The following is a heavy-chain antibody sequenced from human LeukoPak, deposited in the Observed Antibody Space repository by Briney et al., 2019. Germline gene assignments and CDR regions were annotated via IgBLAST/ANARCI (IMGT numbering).Heavy chain of an antibody. V-gene: IGHV1-8*01. CDR1: GYTFTSYD. J-gene: IGHJ6*02. Sequence: ASVKVSCKASGYTFTSYDINWVRQATGQGLEWMGWMNPNSGNTGYAQKFQGRVTMTRNTSISTAYMELSSLRSEDTAVYYCARVVLTGYPYYYYYGMDVWGQGTTVTVS. CDR2: MNPNSGNT. D-gene: IGHD3-9*01. CDR3: ARVVLTGYPYYYYYGMDV.